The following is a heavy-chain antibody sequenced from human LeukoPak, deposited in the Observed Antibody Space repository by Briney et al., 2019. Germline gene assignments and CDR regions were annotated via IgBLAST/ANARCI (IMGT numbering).Heavy chain of an antibody. CDR1: GGSISSSSYY. CDR2: IYYSGST. D-gene: IGHD3-10*01. Sequence: PSETLSLTCTVSGGSISSSSYYWGWIRQPPGTGLEWIGRIYYSGSTYYNPSLKSRVTISVDTSKNQFSLKLKSVTAADTAVYYCARGLYYYGSGSYRPYSFDHWGQGTLVTVSS. CDR3: ARGLYYYGSGSYRPYSFDH. J-gene: IGHJ4*02. V-gene: IGHV4-39*07.